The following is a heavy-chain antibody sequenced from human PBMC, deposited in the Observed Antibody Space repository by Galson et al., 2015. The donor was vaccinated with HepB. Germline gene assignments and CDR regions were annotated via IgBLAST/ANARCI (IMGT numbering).Heavy chain of an antibody. CDR1: GYTFTSYG. J-gene: IGHJ4*02. D-gene: IGHD5-24*01. Sequence: SVKVSCKASGYTFTSYGISWVRQAPGQGLEWMGWISAYNGNTNYAQKLQGRVTMTTDTSTSTAYMELRSLRSDDTAVYYCAREGYVIEMATIFGYYYFDYWGQGTLVTVSS. CDR3: AREGYVIEMATIFGYYYFDY. CDR2: ISAYNGNT. V-gene: IGHV1-18*04.